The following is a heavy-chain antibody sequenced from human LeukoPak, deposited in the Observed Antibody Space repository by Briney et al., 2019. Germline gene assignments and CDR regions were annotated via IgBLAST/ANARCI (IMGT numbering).Heavy chain of an antibody. V-gene: IGHV4-59*12. Sequence: SETLSLTCTVSGGSISSYYWSWIRQPPGKGLEWIGYIYYSGSTNYNPSLKSRVTMSVDTSKNQFSLKLSSVTAADTAVYYCARVVGGSYYDYWGQGTLVTVSS. CDR2: IYYSGST. CDR3: ARVVGGSYYDY. CDR1: GGSISSYY. D-gene: IGHD1-26*01. J-gene: IGHJ4*02.